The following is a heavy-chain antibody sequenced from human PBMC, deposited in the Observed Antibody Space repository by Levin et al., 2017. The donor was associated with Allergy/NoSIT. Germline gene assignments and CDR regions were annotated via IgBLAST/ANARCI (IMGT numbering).Heavy chain of an antibody. V-gene: IGHV3-15*01. Sequence: GGSLRLSCAASGFTFSNAWMSWVRQAPGKGLEWVGRIKSKTDGGTTDYAAPVKGRFTISRDDSKNTLSLQMNSLKTEDTAVYYCTSQGWFGGFDYWGQGTLVTVSS. D-gene: IGHD3-10*01. CDR3: TSQGWFGGFDY. J-gene: IGHJ4*02. CDR2: IKSKTDGGTT. CDR1: GFTFSNAW.